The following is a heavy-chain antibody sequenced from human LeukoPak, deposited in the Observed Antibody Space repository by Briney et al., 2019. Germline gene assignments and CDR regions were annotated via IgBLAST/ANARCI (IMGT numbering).Heavy chain of an antibody. CDR3: ARVGGNDFWSGYPEY. D-gene: IGHD3-3*01. Sequence: GGPLRLSCAASGFTFSSYSMNWVRQAPGKGLEWVSSISSSSSYIYYADSVKGRFTISRDNAKNSLYLQMNSLRAEDTAVYYCARVGGNDFWSGYPEYWGQGTLVTVSS. CDR2: ISSSSSYI. CDR1: GFTFSSYS. V-gene: IGHV3-21*01. J-gene: IGHJ4*02.